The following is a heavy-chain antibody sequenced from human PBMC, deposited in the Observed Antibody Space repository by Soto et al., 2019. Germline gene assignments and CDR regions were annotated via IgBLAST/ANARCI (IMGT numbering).Heavy chain of an antibody. V-gene: IGHV3-15*01. CDR2: IKSKTDGGTT. D-gene: IGHD3-22*01. J-gene: IGHJ4*02. CDR3: AKSRYSDSSGDFYDY. Sequence: EVQLVESGGGLVKPGGSLRLSCEASGFTFSKAWMNWVRLAPGKGLEWVGRIKSKTDGGTTDYAAPVKGRFTISRDDSNNTLFLQMNSLRAEDTAVYYCAKSRYSDSSGDFYDYWGQGTLVTVSS. CDR1: GFTFSKAW.